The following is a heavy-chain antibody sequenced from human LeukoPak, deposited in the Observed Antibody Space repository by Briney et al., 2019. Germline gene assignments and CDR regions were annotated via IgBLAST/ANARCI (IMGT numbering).Heavy chain of an antibody. D-gene: IGHD1-1*01. Sequence: PGASLRLSCAASGFTFSSYAMSWVRQAPGKGLEWVSAISGSGGSTYYADSVKGRFTISRDNSKNTLYLQMNSLTAEDTAIYYCSRGGGPRRTSGTRGDFYFGMDVWGKGSTVIVSS. V-gene: IGHV3-23*01. J-gene: IGHJ6*04. CDR2: ISGSGGST. CDR3: SRGGGPRRTSGTRGDFYFGMDV. CDR1: GFTFSSYA.